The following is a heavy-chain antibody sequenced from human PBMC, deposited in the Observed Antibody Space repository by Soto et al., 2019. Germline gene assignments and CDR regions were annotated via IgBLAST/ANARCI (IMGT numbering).Heavy chain of an antibody. V-gene: IGHV1-3*01. CDR3: ARGVDTSQRESYWFDP. J-gene: IGHJ5*02. CDR1: GYTFTSYA. CDR2: INAGNGNT. Sequence: ASVKVSCKASGYTFTSYAMHWVRQAPGQRLEWMGWINAGNGNTKYSQKFQGRVTITRDTSASTAYMELSSLRSEDTAVYYCARGVDTSQRESYWFDPWGQGTLVTVSS. D-gene: IGHD5-18*01.